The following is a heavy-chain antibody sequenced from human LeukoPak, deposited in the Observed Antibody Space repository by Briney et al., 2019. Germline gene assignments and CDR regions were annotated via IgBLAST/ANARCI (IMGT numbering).Heavy chain of an antibody. D-gene: IGHD5-18*01. CDR1: GGSFSGYY. J-gene: IGHJ4*02. CDR2: INHSGST. Sequence: AETLSLICAVYGGSFSGYYWSWIRQPPGKGLEWIGEINHSGSTNYNPSLKSRVTISVDTSKNQFSLKLSSVTAADTAVYYCARPIMEGYSYPRRVGYFDYWGQGTLVTVSS. V-gene: IGHV4-34*01. CDR3: ARPIMEGYSYPRRVGYFDY.